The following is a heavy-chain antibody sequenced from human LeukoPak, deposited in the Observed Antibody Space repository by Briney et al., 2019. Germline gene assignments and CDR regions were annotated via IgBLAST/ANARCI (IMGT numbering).Heavy chain of an antibody. CDR2: IYHSGST. Sequence: SETLSLTCAVSGGSISSGGYSWSWIRQPPGKGLEWIGYIYHSGSTYYNPSLKSRVTISVDRSKNQFSLKLSSVTAADTAVYYCARQSQRQQLVRDWGQGTLVTVSS. CDR1: GGSISSGGYS. D-gene: IGHD6-13*01. V-gene: IGHV4-30-2*01. J-gene: IGHJ4*02. CDR3: ARQSQRQQLVRD.